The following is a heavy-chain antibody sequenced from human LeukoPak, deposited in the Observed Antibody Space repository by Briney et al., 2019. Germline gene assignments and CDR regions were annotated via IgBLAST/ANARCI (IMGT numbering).Heavy chain of an antibody. V-gene: IGHV3-48*03. Sequence: GGSLRLSCAASRFTFSSYEINWVRRAPGKGLEWVSYTSSSGSIIYYADSVEGRFTISRDNAKNSLYLQMNSLRAEDTAIYYCATGDVFGSVYYQFDYGGQGPLVTVSS. CDR1: RFTFSSYE. D-gene: IGHD3-3*01. CDR3: ATGDVFGSVYYQFDY. J-gene: IGHJ4*02. CDR2: TSSSGSII.